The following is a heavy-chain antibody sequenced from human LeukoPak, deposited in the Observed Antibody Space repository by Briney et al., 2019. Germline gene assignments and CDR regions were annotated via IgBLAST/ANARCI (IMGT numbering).Heavy chain of an antibody. Sequence: SETLSLTCAVCGGSFSGYYWTWIRQNPEKGLDGIGEMNPSGSSNYNPSLKSRVTISVDTSKNQFSLELSSVTAADKAVYYCARGRQAVTIIVVVMTAGPYYLDVWGKGTTVTVS. CDR1: GGSFSGYY. D-gene: IGHD3-22*01. CDR3: ARGRQAVTIIVVVMTAGPYYLDV. J-gene: IGHJ6*03. CDR2: MNPSGSS. V-gene: IGHV4-34*01.